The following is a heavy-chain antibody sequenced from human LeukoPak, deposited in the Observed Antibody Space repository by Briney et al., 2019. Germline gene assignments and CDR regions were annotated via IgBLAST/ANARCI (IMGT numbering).Heavy chain of an antibody. CDR1: GFTLRSYP. CDR3: AKGGNWNYASNWFDP. D-gene: IGHD1-7*01. J-gene: IGHJ5*02. Sequence: PGGSLRLSCVASGFTLRSYPLSWVRQAPGKGLEWVSAISGSGVNTYYSDSVKGRFTISRDNSKNTLYLQVNSPRAEDTAVYYCAKGGNWNYASNWFDPWGQGTLVTVSS. CDR2: ISGSGVNT. V-gene: IGHV3-23*01.